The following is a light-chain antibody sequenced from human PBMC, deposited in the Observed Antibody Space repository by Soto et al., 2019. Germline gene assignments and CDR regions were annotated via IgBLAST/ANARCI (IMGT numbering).Light chain of an antibody. Sequence: EIGLTQSPGPLSLSPGERATLSCSASQSVSSTYLAWYQQKPGQAPGLLLYCASNRASGIPDRFAGSGSGTDFTLTISRLEPEDFAVYYCQQYGSSPRTFGQGSKVDIK. CDR1: QSVSSTY. V-gene: IGKV3-20*01. CDR2: CAS. J-gene: IGKJ1*01. CDR3: QQYGSSPRT.